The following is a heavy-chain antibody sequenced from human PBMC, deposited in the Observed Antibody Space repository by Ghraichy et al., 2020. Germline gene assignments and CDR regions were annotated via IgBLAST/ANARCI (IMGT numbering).Heavy chain of an antibody. D-gene: IGHD3-10*01. CDR1: GGSISTYY. J-gene: IGHJ6*02. V-gene: IGHV4-59*01. Sequence: SETLSLTCTISGGSISTYYWSWIRQPPGKGLEWIGNIYYSGSTNYSPSLKSRVTISVDTSKNQFSLKLRSVTAADTAVYYCARRGRVLSYFAMDVWGQGTTVTVSS. CDR2: IYYSGST. CDR3: ARRGRVLSYFAMDV.